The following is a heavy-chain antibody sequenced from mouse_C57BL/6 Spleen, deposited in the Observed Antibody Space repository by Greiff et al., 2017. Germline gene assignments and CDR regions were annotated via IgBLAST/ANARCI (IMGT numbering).Heavy chain of an antibody. D-gene: IGHD2-3*01. CDR3: TRDDGNYFDY. V-gene: IGHV5-9-1*02. J-gene: IGHJ2*01. CDR2: ISSGGDYI. Sequence: LEWVAYISSGGDYIYYADTVKGRFTISRDNARNTLYLHMSSLKSEDTAMYYCTRDDGNYFDYWGQGTTLTVSS.